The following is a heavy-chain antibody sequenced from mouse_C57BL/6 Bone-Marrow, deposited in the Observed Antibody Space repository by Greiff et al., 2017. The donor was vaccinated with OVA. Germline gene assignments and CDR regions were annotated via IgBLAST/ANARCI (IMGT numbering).Heavy chain of an antibody. CDR3: AIWGLPAWFSY. CDR2: IDPNSGGT. D-gene: IGHD1-1*02. V-gene: IGHV1-72*01. CDR1: GYTFTSYW. Sequence: QVQLQQPGAELVKPGASVKLSCKASGYTFTSYWMHWVKQRPGRGLEGIGRIDPNSGGTKYNEKFKSKATLTVDKPSSTAYMQLSSLTSEDSAVYYCAIWGLPAWFSYWGQGTLVTVSA. J-gene: IGHJ3*01.